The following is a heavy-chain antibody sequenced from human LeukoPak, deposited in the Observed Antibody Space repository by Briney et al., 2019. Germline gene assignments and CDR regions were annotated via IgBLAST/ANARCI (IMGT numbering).Heavy chain of an antibody. Sequence: ASVKVSCKSSGYTFTGYYMHWVRQAPGQGLEWMGWISAYNGNTNYAQKLQGRVTMTTDTSTSTAYMELRSLRSDDTAVYYCARVEWELLKNAFDIWGQGTMVTVSS. J-gene: IGHJ3*02. V-gene: IGHV1-18*04. D-gene: IGHD1-26*01. CDR2: ISAYNGNT. CDR3: ARVEWELLKNAFDI. CDR1: GYTFTGYY.